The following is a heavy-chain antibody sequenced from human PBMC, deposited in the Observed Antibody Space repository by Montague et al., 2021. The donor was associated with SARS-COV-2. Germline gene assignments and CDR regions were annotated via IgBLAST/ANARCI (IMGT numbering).Heavy chain of an antibody. V-gene: IGHV4-59*01. J-gene: IGHJ3*02. CDR3: ARVGRGSSWYEVAFDI. CDR1: GGSISRYS. CDR2: IYNSGST. D-gene: IGHD6-13*01. Sequence: SETLSLTCTVSGGSISRYSWTWIRQPPGKGLEWIGHIYNSGSTNXNPSLTSRVTISVDTSKNQFSLKLSSVAAADTAVYYCARVGRGSSWYEVAFDIWGQGTMVTVSS.